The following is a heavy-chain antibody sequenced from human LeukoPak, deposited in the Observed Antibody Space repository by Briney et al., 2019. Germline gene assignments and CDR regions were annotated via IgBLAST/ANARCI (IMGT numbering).Heavy chain of an antibody. J-gene: IGHJ4*02. D-gene: IGHD2-15*01. CDR3: ARVRCSGGSCSGLDY. CDR2: ISYDGSNK. Sequence: GGSLGLSCAASGFTFSSYGMHWVRQAPGKGLEWVAVISYDGSNKYYADSVKGRFTISRDNSKNTLYLQMNSLRSEDTAVYYCARVRCSGGSCSGLDYWGQGTLVTVSS. V-gene: IGHV3-30*03. CDR1: GFTFSSYG.